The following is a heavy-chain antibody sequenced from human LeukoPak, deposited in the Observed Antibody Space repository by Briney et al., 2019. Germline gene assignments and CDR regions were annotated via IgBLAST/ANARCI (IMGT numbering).Heavy chain of an antibody. V-gene: IGHV5-51*01. D-gene: IGHD6-19*01. CDR1: GYSFTSYW. Sequence: ESLKISCKGSGYSFTSYWIGWGRPMPGKGLEWMGIIYPGDSDTTYSPSFQGQVTISADKSISTAYLQWSSLKASDTAMYYCARLNEWLALDWGQGTLVTVSS. CDR3: ARLNEWLALD. J-gene: IGHJ4*02. CDR2: IYPGDSDT.